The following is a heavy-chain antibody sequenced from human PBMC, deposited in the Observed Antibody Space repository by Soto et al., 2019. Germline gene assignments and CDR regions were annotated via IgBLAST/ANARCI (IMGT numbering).Heavy chain of an antibody. Sequence: SETLSLTCAVYGGSFSSYYWSWIRQPPGKGLEWIGEINHSGSTYYNPSLKSRVTISVDTSKNQFSLKLSSVTAADTAVYYCAREGSGYDILTGSLGIVGFDYWGQGTLVTVSS. J-gene: IGHJ4*02. D-gene: IGHD3-9*01. CDR2: INHSGST. CDR1: GGSFSSYY. CDR3: AREGSGYDILTGSLGIVGFDY. V-gene: IGHV4-34*01.